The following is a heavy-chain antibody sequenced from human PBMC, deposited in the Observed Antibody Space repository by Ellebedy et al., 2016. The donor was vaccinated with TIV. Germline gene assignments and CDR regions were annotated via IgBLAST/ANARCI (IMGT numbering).Heavy chain of an antibody. V-gene: IGHV3-53*01. Sequence: PGGSLRLSCAASGFNVNSNYMNRVRQAPGKGLEWVSVIYSSGLTFYADSVKGRFTISRDNSKNTLFLQMNSLRAEDTAVYYCASSVPHFDASGSYYNVFDYWGLGTLVTVSS. CDR2: IYSSGLT. D-gene: IGHD3-10*01. CDR1: GFNVNSNY. CDR3: ASSVPHFDASGSYYNVFDY. J-gene: IGHJ4*02.